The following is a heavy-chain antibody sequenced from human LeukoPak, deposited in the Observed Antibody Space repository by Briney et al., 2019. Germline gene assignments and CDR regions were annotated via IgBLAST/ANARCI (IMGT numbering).Heavy chain of an antibody. CDR3: ARAKAAAGDYYYYYMDV. D-gene: IGHD6-13*01. J-gene: IGHJ6*03. CDR1: GFNVSTNY. Sequence: PGGSLRLSCAASGFNVSTNYMSWVRQAPGKGLEWVSVIYEAGRTYYADSVKGRFTISRDNSKNTLYLQINSLRAEDTAVYYCARAKAAAGDYYYYYMDVWGKGTTVTVSS. V-gene: IGHV3-53*01. CDR2: IYEAGRT.